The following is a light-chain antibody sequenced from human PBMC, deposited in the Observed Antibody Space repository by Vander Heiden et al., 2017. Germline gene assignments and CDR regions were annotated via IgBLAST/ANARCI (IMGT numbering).Light chain of an antibody. CDR3: QQRCSSPYT. V-gene: IGKV1-39*01. CDR1: QSISSY. J-gene: IGKJ2*01. CDR2: AAS. Sequence: DIKMTQSPSSLSASVGDRVTITCRASQSISSYLNWYQQKPGKAPKLLIYAASSMHSGVPARFSGSGSGTDFTLTISSLEPEDFATYYCQQRCSSPYTFGQGTKLEIK.